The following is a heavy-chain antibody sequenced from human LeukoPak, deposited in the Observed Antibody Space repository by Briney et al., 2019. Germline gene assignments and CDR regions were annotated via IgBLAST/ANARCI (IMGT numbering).Heavy chain of an antibody. Sequence: SETLSLTCAVYGGSFSGYYWSWIRQPPGKGPEWIGEINHSGSTNYNPSLKSRVTISVDTSKNQFSLKLSSVTAADTAVYYCASPPVEMATIDAFDIWGQGTMVTVSS. J-gene: IGHJ3*02. D-gene: IGHD5-24*01. CDR1: GGSFSGYY. CDR3: ASPPVEMATIDAFDI. CDR2: INHSGST. V-gene: IGHV4-34*01.